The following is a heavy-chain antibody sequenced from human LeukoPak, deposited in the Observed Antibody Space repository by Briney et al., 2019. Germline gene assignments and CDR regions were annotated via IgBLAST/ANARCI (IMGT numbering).Heavy chain of an antibody. Sequence: SETLSLTCSVSGVSVSSGSYYWSWIRQPPGKGLEWVGYVYYSGTTNYNPSLKSRVTMSVDTSKNQFSLRLTSVTAADTAVYYCARSPLVGTTTGLPPDYWGQGTLVTVSS. CDR3: ARSPLVGTTTGLPPDY. V-gene: IGHV4-61*01. CDR1: GVSVSSGSYY. D-gene: IGHD1-26*01. J-gene: IGHJ4*02. CDR2: VYYSGTT.